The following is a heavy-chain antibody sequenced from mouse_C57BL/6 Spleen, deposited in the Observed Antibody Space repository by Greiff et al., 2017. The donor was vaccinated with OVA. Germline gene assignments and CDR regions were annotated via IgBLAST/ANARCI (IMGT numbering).Heavy chain of an antibody. CDR1: GYTFTTYP. J-gene: IGHJ1*03. CDR2: FHPYNDDT. CDR3: ARRGSSASWYFDV. D-gene: IGHD1-1*01. V-gene: IGHV1-47*01. Sequence: VKLVESGAELVKPGASVKMSCKASGYTFTTYPIEWMKQNHGKSLEWIGNFHPYNDDTKYNEKFKGKATLTVEKSSSTVYLELSRLTSDDSAVYYCARRGSSASWYFDVWGTGTTVTVSS.